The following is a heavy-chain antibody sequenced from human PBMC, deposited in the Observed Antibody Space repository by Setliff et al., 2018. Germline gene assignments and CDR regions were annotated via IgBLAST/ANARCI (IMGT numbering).Heavy chain of an antibody. D-gene: IGHD1-1*01. J-gene: IGHJ6*03. V-gene: IGHV4-61*02. Sequence: SETLSLTCTVSGGSMSSGPNYWSWIRQPAGRGLEWVGRVYSSVYSSGITSYNPSLKSRVAISMDTSKNQFSLGLTSVTAADTAVYYCARESAGDESVRHLYYTDVWGRGTTVTVSS. CDR3: ARESAGDESVRHLYYTDV. CDR2: VYSSVYSSGIT. CDR1: GGSMSSGPNY.